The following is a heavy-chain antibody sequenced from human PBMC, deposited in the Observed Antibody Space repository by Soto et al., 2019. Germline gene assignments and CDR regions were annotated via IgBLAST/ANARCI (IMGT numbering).Heavy chain of an antibody. Sequence: PGGSLRLSCAASGFTFSSYAMHWVRQAPGKGLEWVAVISYDGSNKYYADSVKGRFTISRDNSKNTLYLQMNSLRAEDTAVYYCARDFLVFSRGYSYGYNYYYYGMDVWGQGTTVTVSS. V-gene: IGHV3-30-3*01. J-gene: IGHJ6*02. CDR3: ARDFLVFSRGYSYGYNYYYYGMDV. CDR2: ISYDGSNK. CDR1: GFTFSSYA. D-gene: IGHD5-18*01.